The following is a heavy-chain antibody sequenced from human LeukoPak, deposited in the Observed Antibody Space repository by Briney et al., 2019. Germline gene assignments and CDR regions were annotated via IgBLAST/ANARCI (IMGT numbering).Heavy chain of an antibody. D-gene: IGHD3-10*01. CDR1: GYTFTSSG. J-gene: IGHJ3*02. Sequence: ASVKVSCKASGYTFTSSGISWVRQAPGQGLEWMGWISTYNGNKNLAQKLQDRVTMTTDTSTSTAYMELRSLRSDDTVVYYCACPKSRGAFDIWGQGTMVTVSS. CDR3: ACPKSRGAFDI. V-gene: IGHV1-18*01. CDR2: ISTYNGNK.